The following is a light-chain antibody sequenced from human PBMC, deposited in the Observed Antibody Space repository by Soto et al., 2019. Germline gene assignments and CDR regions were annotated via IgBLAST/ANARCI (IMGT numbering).Light chain of an antibody. CDR3: QQSYNSPPLT. V-gene: IGKV1-39*01. J-gene: IGKJ4*01. CDR2: AAS. CDR1: QSISSY. Sequence: DIQMTQSPSSLSASVGDRVTITCRASQSISSYLNWYQQRPGKAPKLLIYAASSLQSGVPSRFSGSGSGTDFTPTISSLQPDDFATYFCQQSYNSPPLTFGGGTKVEIK.